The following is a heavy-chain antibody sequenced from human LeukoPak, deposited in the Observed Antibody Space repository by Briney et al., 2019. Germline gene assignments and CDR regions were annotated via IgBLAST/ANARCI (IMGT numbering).Heavy chain of an antibody. J-gene: IGHJ4*02. Sequence: QPGGSLRLSCAASGFTFSSYGMHWVRQAPGKGLEWVAFIRYDGSNKYYADSVKGRFTISRDNSKNTLYLQMNSLRAEDTAVYYCAKGFDWLLLSPADYWGQGTLVTVSS. V-gene: IGHV3-30*02. D-gene: IGHD3-9*01. CDR1: GFTFSSYG. CDR2: IRYDGSNK. CDR3: AKGFDWLLLSPADY.